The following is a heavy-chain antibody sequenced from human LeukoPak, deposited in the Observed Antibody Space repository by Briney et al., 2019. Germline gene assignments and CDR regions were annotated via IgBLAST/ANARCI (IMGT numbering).Heavy chain of an antibody. J-gene: IGHJ6*03. V-gene: IGHV3-23*01. CDR1: GFTFSNAW. CDR2: ISDSGGST. Sequence: GGSLRLSCAASGFTFSNAWMSWVRQAPGKGLEWVSVISDSGGSTYYADSVKGRFTISRDNSKDTLYLQMNSLRAEDTAVYYCAKGGAVSSKSITLVRGTRRYYYYMDVWGKGTTVTISS. CDR3: AKGGAVSSKSITLVRGTRRYYYYMDV. D-gene: IGHD3-10*01.